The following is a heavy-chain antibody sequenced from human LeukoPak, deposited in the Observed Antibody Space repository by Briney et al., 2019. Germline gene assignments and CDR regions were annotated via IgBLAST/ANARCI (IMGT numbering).Heavy chain of an antibody. Sequence: ASVKVSCKASGYTFTSYGISWVRQAPGQGLEWMGWISAYNGNTNYAQKLQGRVTMTTDTSTSTAYMELRSLRSDDTAVYYCARERGYYYGSGSYSFPPDYWGQGTLVTVSS. CDR1: GYTFTSYG. CDR3: ARERGYYYGSGSYSFPPDY. CDR2: ISAYNGNT. J-gene: IGHJ4*02. V-gene: IGHV1-18*01. D-gene: IGHD3-10*01.